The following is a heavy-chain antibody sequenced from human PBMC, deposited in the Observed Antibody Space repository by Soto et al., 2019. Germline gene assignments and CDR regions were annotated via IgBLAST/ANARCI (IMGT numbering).Heavy chain of an antibody. CDR3: ARRAIVGASRAEYFQQ. CDR2: IDPSDSYT. Sequence: RESLELSFRRSGYSFTSSWMSCVVHMTGKGLEWMGRIDPSDSYTNYSPSFQGHVTISADKSISTAYLQWSSLKASDTAMYYCARRAIVGASRAEYFQQWGQGTLVTLSS. J-gene: IGHJ1*01. CDR1: GYSFTSSW. D-gene: IGHD1-26*01. V-gene: IGHV5-10-1*01.